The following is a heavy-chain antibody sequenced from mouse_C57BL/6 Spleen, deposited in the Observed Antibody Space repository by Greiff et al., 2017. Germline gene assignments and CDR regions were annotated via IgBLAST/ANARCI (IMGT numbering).Heavy chain of an antibody. CDR3: ARRDY. CDR1: GYTFTDYY. V-gene: IGHV1-26*01. J-gene: IGHJ2*01. Sequence: VQLQQSGPELVKPGASVKISCKASGYTFTDYYLNWVKQSHGKSLEWIGDINPNNGGTSYNQKFKGKATLTVDKSSSTAYMELRSLTSEDSAVYYCARRDYWGQGTTLTVSS. CDR2: INPNNGGT.